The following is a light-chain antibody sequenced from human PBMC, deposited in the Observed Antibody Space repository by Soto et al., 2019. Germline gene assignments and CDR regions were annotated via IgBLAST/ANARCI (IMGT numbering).Light chain of an antibody. CDR3: SSYATNRDVL. CDR1: SSDIGHYNF. V-gene: IGLV2-14*03. CDR2: DVS. J-gene: IGLJ2*01. Sequence: QSALTQPASVSGSTGQSITISCTGSSSDIGHYNFVSWYQHHPGKAPKLIIYDVSDQPSGVSNRFSGSKSGNTASLTISGLQAEDEADYYCSSYATNRDVLFGGGTKLTVL.